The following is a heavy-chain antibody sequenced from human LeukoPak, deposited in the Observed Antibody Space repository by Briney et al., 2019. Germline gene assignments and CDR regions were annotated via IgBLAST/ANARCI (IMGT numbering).Heavy chain of an antibody. J-gene: IGHJ5*02. CDR2: MNPNSGNT. Sequence: GASVKVSCKASGYTFTSYDINWVRQATGQGLEWVGWMNPNSGNTGYAQKFQGRVTMTRNTSISTAYMELSSLRSEDTAVYYCARRCCRYGGSGKFDPWGQGTLVTVSS. D-gene: IGHD3-10*01. CDR3: ARRCCRYGGSGKFDP. CDR1: GYTFTSYD. V-gene: IGHV1-8*01.